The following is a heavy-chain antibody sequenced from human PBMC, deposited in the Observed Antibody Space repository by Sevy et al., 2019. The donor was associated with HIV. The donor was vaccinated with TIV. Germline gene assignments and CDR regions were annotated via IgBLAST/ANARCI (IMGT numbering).Heavy chain of an antibody. V-gene: IGHV1-69*13. CDR2: IIPMFGTA. CDR1: GRIFSNYA. D-gene: IGHD6-13*01. CDR3: AKSISWYAAFDS. Sequence: ASVKVSCKASGRIFSNYAISWVRQAPGQGLEWMGGIIPMFGTANYVQTFQGRVTITAEESTSTAYMELSSLRSEDTAVYYCAKSISWYAAFDSWGQGTLVTVSS. J-gene: IGHJ4*02.